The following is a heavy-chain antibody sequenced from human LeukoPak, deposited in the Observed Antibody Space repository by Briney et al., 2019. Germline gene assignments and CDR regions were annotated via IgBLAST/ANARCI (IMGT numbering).Heavy chain of an antibody. CDR1: GFIFSSYG. J-gene: IGHJ4*02. Sequence: GGPLRLSCAASGFIFSSYGMHWVRQAPGKGLEWVAFIRYDGSNKYYADSVKGRFTISRDNSKNTLYLQMNSLRAEDTAVYYCAKDWSPASGRGGYFDYWGQGTLVTVSS. V-gene: IGHV3-30*02. CDR3: AKDWSPASGRGGYFDY. D-gene: IGHD6-13*01. CDR2: IRYDGSNK.